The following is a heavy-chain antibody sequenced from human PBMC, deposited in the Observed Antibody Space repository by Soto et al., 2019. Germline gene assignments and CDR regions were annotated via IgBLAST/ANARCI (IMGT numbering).Heavy chain of an antibody. CDR2: IYYSGST. V-gene: IGHV4-39*01. J-gene: IGHJ4*02. CDR1: GGSISSSSYY. Sequence: SETLSLTCTVSGGSISSSSYYWGWIRQPPGKGLEWIGSIYYSGSTYYNPSLKSRVTISVDTSKNQFSLKLSSVTAADTVVYFRARRHGIDIDAYYWGQGILVTVSS. CDR3: ARRHGIDIDAYY. D-gene: IGHD3-10*01.